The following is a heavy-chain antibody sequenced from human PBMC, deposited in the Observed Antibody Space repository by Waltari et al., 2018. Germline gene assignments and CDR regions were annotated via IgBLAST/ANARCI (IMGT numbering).Heavy chain of an antibody. J-gene: IGHJ4*02. D-gene: IGHD3-10*01. V-gene: IGHV4-34*01. CDR2: IDRSGNT. CDR1: SGSLSNYY. CDR3: ARSPRFGVGSYQFDS. Sequence: QVQLQQWGAGLLKPSETLSLTCAVSSGSLSNYYWNWIRQTPGKGLEWIGEIDRSGNTNYNASLMSRLTISRDISKSHFSLRLESVTAADTAVYYCARSPRFGVGSYQFDSWGQGTLVTVSS.